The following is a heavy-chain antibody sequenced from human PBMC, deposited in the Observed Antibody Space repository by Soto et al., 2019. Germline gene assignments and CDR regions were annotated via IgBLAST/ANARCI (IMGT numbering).Heavy chain of an antibody. D-gene: IGHD3-3*01. J-gene: IGHJ5*02. CDR1: GGSISSSSYY. CDR3: ARQYYDFWSEPPPGWFHP. V-gene: IGHV4-39*01. Sequence: SETLSLTCTVSGGSISSSSYYWGWIRQPPGKGLEWIGSIYYSGSTYYNPSLKSRVTISVDTSKNQFSLKLSSVTAADTAVYYCARQYYDFWSEPPPGWFHPWGQGIRVTVAS. CDR2: IYYSGST.